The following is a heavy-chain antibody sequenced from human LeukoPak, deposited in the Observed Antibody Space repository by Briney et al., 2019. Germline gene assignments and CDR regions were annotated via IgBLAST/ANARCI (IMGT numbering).Heavy chain of an antibody. CDR3: ARVSIEEYSRYYFDY. CDR2: ISYDGSNK. Sequence: PGGSLRLSCAASGFTFSSYAMHWVRQAPGKGLEWVAVISYDGSNKYYADSVKGRFTISRDNSKNTLYLQMNSLRAEDTAVYYCARVSIEEYSRYYFDYWGQGTLVTVSS. D-gene: IGHD6-6*01. J-gene: IGHJ4*02. CDR1: GFTFSSYA. V-gene: IGHV3-30*04.